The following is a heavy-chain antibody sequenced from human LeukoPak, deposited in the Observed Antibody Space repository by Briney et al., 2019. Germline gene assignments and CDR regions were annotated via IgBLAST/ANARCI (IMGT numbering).Heavy chain of an antibody. D-gene: IGHD3-3*01. V-gene: IGHV3-33*08. Sequence: QPGRSLRLSCAASGFTFSSYAMHWVRQAPGKGLEWVAVIWYDGSNKYYADSVKGRFTISRDNSKNTLYLQMNSLRAEDTAVYYCARAARPTYSLWSGYPAGLEYWGQGTLVTVSS. CDR2: IWYDGSNK. CDR1: GFTFSSYA. CDR3: ARAARPTYSLWSGYPAGLEY. J-gene: IGHJ4*02.